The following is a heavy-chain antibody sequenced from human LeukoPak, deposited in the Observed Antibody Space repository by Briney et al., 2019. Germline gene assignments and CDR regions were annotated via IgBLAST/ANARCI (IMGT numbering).Heavy chain of an antibody. CDR1: GFTFSDYY. Sequence: GGSLRPSCAASGFTFSDYYMSWIRQAPGKGLEWVSYISSSGSTIYYADSVKGRFTITRDNAKNSLYLQMNSLRAEDTAVSYCARDAYSSSWYIFDYWGQGTLVTVSS. V-gene: IGHV3-11*01. CDR3: ARDAYSSSWYIFDY. D-gene: IGHD6-13*01. J-gene: IGHJ4*02. CDR2: ISSSGSTI.